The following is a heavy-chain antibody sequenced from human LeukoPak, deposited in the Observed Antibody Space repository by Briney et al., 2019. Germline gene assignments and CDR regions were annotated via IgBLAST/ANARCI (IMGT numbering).Heavy chain of an antibody. J-gene: IGHJ4*02. CDR1: GFTFDDYT. CDR3: AKDGSTVVTRGSFDY. Sequence: GGSLRLSCAASGFTFDDYTMHWVRQAPGKGLEWVSLISWDGGSTYYADSVKGRFTISRGNSKNSLYLQMNSLRTEDTALYYCAKDGSTVVTRGSFDYWGQGTLVTVSS. CDR2: ISWDGGST. D-gene: IGHD4-23*01. V-gene: IGHV3-43*01.